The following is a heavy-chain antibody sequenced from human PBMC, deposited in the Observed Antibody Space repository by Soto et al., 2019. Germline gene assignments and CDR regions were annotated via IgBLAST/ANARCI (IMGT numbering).Heavy chain of an antibody. V-gene: IGHV3-53*01. Sequence: PGGSLRLSCAASGFTVSSNYMSWVRQAPGKGLEWVSVIYIGGSTYYADSVKGRFTISRDNSKNTLYLQMNSLRAEDTAVYYCARGDVGYQLLPLSYYYYYGMDVWGQGTTVTVSS. J-gene: IGHJ6*02. CDR1: GFTVSSNY. D-gene: IGHD2-2*01. CDR2: IYIGGST. CDR3: ARGDVGYQLLPLSYYYYYGMDV.